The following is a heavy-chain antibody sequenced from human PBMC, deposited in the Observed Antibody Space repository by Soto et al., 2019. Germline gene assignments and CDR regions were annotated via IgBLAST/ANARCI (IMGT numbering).Heavy chain of an antibody. J-gene: IGHJ5*02. CDR3: ARERPDGCKLDP. V-gene: IGHV4-31*11. Sequence: PSETLSLTCAVSGASLSRGYYYLSWLRQQPRKGLEWIWYISYRGSTYYNPSLQSRVTISADTSKNQFSLNLSSVTAADTAVYYCARERPDGCKLDPWGQGTLVTVSS. CDR2: ISYRGST. D-gene: IGHD6-19*01. CDR1: GASLSRGYYY.